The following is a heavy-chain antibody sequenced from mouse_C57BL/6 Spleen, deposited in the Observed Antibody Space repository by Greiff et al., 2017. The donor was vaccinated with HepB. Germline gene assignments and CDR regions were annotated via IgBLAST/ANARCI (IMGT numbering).Heavy chain of an antibody. V-gene: IGHV1-82*01. CDR1: GYAFSSSW. CDR2: IYPGDGDT. CDR3: ERWGGSYAMDD. Sequence: QVQLQQSGPELVKPGASVKISCKASGYAFSSSWMNWVKQRPGEGLEWIGRIYPGDGDTNYNGKFKGKATLTADKSSSTAYMQLSSLTSEDSAVYFCERWGGSYAMDDWGQGTSVTVSS. J-gene: IGHJ4*01.